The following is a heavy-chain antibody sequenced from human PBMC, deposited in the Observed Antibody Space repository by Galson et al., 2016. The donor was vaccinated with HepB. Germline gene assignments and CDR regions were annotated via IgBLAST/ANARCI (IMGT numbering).Heavy chain of an antibody. CDR3: AKDRPEGDFPYYFDS. Sequence: TLSLTCTVSGGSISSGDYYWSWIRQYPGKGLEWIGYIHDSGSTHYNPSLESRVTMSVDTSKNQFSLKLTSVTAADAAVYYCAKDRPEGDFPYYFDSWGQGTLVTVSS. V-gene: IGHV4-31*03. CDR2: IHDSGST. D-gene: IGHD3-3*01. J-gene: IGHJ4*02. CDR1: GGSISSGDYY.